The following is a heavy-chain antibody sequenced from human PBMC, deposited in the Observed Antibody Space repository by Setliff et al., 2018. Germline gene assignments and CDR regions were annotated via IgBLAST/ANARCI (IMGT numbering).Heavy chain of an antibody. CDR2: INPNSGGT. J-gene: IGHJ4*02. Sequence: GASVKVSCKASGYTFTGYYMHWVRQAPGQGLEWMGWINPNSGGTNYAQKFQGWVTTTRDTSISTAYMELSRLRSDDTAVYYCARGLDFWSGYLVYWGQGTLVTVSS. CDR3: ARGLDFWSGYLVY. CDR1: GYTFTGYY. V-gene: IGHV1-2*04. D-gene: IGHD3-3*01.